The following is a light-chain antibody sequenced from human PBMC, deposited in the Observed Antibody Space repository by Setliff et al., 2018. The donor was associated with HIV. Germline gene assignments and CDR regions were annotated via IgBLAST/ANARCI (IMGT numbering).Light chain of an antibody. CDR2: EGN. Sequence: XSVLTQPASVSGSPGQSITISCTGTSSDVGSYNLVSWYQQHPGKAPKLIIYEGNKRPSGVSTRFSGSKSGNTASLTISGLQAEDEADYYCCSFAGSSTSVFGTGTKSPS. CDR1: SSDVGSYNL. CDR3: CSFAGSSTSV. V-gene: IGLV2-23*01. J-gene: IGLJ1*01.